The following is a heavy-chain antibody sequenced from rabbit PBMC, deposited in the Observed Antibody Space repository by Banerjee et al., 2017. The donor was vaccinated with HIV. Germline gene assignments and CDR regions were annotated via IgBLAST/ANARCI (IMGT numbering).Heavy chain of an antibody. V-gene: IGHV1S40*01. D-gene: IGHD8-1*01. CDR3: ARDTGSSFSSYGMDL. CDR2: IAGSSSGFT. J-gene: IGHJ6*01. Sequence: QSLEESGGDLVKPGASLTLTCTASGFSFNNNDYMCWVRQAPGKGLEWIACIAGSSSGFTYSATWAKGRFTISKTSTTVTLQMTSLTAADTATYFCARDTGSSFSSYGMDLWGQGTLVTVS. CDR1: GFSFNNNDY.